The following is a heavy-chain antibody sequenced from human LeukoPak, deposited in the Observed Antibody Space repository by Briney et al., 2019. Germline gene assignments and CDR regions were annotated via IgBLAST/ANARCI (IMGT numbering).Heavy chain of an antibody. J-gene: IGHJ4*02. CDR3: AGGGGGTYLADF. V-gene: IGHV4-59*01. CDR1: GGSMSPYS. CDR2: IFYNGTT. D-gene: IGHD1-26*01. Sequence: SETLSLTCTVSGGSMSPYSWSWIRQPPGRGLEWIAYIFYNGTTNYNPSLQSRVTMSVDTSRNQFSLRLSPVTTADTAVYYCAGGGGGTYLADFWGQGTLVTVSS.